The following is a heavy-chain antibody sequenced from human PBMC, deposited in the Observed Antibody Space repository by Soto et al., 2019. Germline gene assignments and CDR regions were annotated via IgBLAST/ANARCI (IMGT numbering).Heavy chain of an antibody. CDR1: PYSFTSYW. J-gene: IGHJ3*02. V-gene: IGHV5-10-1*01. CDR3: ARPLVYSSSWADAFDI. D-gene: IGHD6-13*01. Sequence: VESLKISCNRSPYSFTSYWTSCLRQMPWQGLEWMGRIDPSGSYTNYSPSFQGHFTISADKSISIAYLQWSSLKASDTAMYYCARPLVYSSSWADAFDIWGQGTMVTVSS. CDR2: IDPSGSYT.